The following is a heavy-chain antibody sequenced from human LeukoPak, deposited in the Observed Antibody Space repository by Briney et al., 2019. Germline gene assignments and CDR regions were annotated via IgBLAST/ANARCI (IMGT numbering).Heavy chain of an antibody. CDR2: ISYDGSNK. D-gene: IGHD2-2*01. CDR3: AKDLRYCSSTSCY. Sequence: GGSLRLSCAASGFTFSSYGMHWVRQAPGKGLEWVAVISYDGSNKYYADSVKGRFTISRDNSKNTLYLQMNSLRAEDTAVYYCAKDLRYCSSTSCYWGQGTLVTVSS. V-gene: IGHV3-30*18. CDR1: GFTFSSYG. J-gene: IGHJ4*02.